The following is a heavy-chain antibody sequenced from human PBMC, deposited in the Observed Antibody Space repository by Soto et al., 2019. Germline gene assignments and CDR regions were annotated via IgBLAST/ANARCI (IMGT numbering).Heavy chain of an antibody. Sequence: SCKSSGYAFTGYYIHWVRQAPGKGLEWVSALPEIGTNTYYADSVKGRFTISRDNSKNTLFLQINNLRAGDTAVYYCAKKSGVGATWYFDYWGQGTLVTVSS. D-gene: IGHD1-26*01. CDR3: AKKSGVGATWYFDY. CDR1: GYAFTGYY. CDR2: LPEIGTNT. J-gene: IGHJ4*02. V-gene: IGHV3-23*01.